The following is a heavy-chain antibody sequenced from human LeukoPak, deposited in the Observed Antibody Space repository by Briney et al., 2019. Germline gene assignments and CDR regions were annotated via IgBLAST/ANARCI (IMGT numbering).Heavy chain of an antibody. D-gene: IGHD5-18*01. CDR1: GDSISSYY. J-gene: IGHJ4*02. CDR2: IYYSEST. Sequence: PSETLSLTCSVSGDSISSYYWSWIRQPPGKGLEWIGHIYYSESTNYNPSLKSRVTVSVDTSKNQFSLKLSSVTAADTAVYYCARGQKDSPHDYWGQGTLVTVSS. CDR3: ARGQKDSPHDY. V-gene: IGHV4-59*12.